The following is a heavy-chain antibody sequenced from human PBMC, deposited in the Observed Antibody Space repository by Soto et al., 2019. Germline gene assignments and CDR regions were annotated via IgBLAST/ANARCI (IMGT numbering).Heavy chain of an antibody. V-gene: IGHV3-21*01. CDR2: ISSSSSYI. J-gene: IGHJ4*02. Sequence: EVQLVESGGGLVKPGGSLRLSCAASGFTFSSYSMNWVRQAPGKGLEWVSSISSSSSYIYYADSVKGRFTISRDNAKNILYLQMNRLRAEDTAVYYCAREGGVLGPYDYWGQGTLVTVSS. CDR1: GFTFSSYS. D-gene: IGHD3-16*01. CDR3: AREGGVLGPYDY.